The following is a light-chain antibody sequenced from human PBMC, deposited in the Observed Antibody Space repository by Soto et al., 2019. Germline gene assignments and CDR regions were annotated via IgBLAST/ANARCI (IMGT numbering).Light chain of an antibody. CDR1: GSDIGAYNY. J-gene: IGLJ1*01. V-gene: IGLV2-14*01. Sequence: QAVVTQPASVSGSPGQSITISCTGTGSDIGAYNYVSWYQQHPGKAPKLIIHGVTHRPSGVSTRFSASKSAYTASLTISGLQAEDEADYYCSSFTTNYFYVFGPGTKLTVL. CDR3: SSFTTNYFYV. CDR2: GVT.